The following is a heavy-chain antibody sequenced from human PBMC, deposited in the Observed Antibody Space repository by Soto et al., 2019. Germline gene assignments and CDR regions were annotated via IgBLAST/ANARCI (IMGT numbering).Heavy chain of an antibody. CDR1: GYTFTSSA. CDR2: ISTYNGDT. Sequence: ASVKVSCKASGYTFTSSAIGWVRLAPGQGLEWMGWISTYNGDTNYAQTFQGRVTMTTDTSTSTVHMEVRSLRSDDTAVYYCAREGVAPYYYYGMDVWGQGTPVTVSS. CDR3: AREGVAPYYYYGMDV. D-gene: IGHD5-12*01. J-gene: IGHJ6*02. V-gene: IGHV1-18*01.